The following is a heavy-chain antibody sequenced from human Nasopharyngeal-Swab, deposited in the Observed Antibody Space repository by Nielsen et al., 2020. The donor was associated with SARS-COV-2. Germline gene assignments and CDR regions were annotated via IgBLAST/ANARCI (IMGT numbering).Heavy chain of an antibody. D-gene: IGHD3-16*02. CDR1: GFTFSSFG. CDR3: ARDHDDYVWGSYRYDAFDI. V-gene: IGHV3-30*19. Sequence: GESLKIPCATSGFTFSSFGMHWVRQAPGKGLEWVAVISYDGSNKYYADSVKGRFTISRDNSKNTLYLQMNSLRAEDTAVYYCARDHDDYVWGSYRYDAFDIWGQGTMVTVSS. CDR2: ISYDGSNK. J-gene: IGHJ3*02.